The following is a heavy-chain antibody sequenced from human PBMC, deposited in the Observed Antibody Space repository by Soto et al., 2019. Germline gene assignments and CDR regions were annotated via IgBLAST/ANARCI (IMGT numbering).Heavy chain of an antibody. D-gene: IGHD1-26*01. CDR1: GFSFEDYM. CDR3: TKGGQSGSSDN. V-gene: IGHV3-43*01. J-gene: IGHJ4*02. Sequence: EARLVESGGTVVQPGGSLRLSCVASGFSFEDYMMHWLRQVPGKGLEWLSLISWDGDTTYYADSVAGRFTIYRDNSKNSLYLPMNILRTEDTAFYYCTKGGQSGSSDNWGQGTLVTVFS. CDR2: ISWDGDTT.